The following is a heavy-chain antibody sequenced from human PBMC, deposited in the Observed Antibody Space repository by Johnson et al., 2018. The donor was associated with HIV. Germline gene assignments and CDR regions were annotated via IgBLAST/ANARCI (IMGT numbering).Heavy chain of an antibody. Sequence: EVQLVESGGRLIQPGGSLRLSCTASDFTVSSNYMSWVRQAPGKGLEWVSVIYRGGATYYAASVQGRFTISRDNSKNTLFLEMNSLRADDTAIYYCASGEVHIPESYYVTVSRAFDIWGQGTMVSVSS. CDR1: DFTVSSNY. CDR2: IYRGGAT. D-gene: IGHD1-26*01. V-gene: IGHV3-53*01. CDR3: ASGEVHIPESYYVTVSRAFDI. J-gene: IGHJ3*02.